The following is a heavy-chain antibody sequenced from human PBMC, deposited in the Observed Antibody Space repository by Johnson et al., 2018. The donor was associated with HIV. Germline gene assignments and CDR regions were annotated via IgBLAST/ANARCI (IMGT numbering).Heavy chain of an antibody. V-gene: IGHV3-30*04. D-gene: IGHD1-26*01. CDR3: ARVRIGRENAFDI. J-gene: IGHJ3*02. CDR1: GFTFRSYA. Sequence: QMLLVESGGDVVQPGRSLRLSCAASGFTFRSYAMHWVRQAPGKGLEWVAAIGYDGNDKDYADSVKGRFTISRDNSRNTLYLHLNSLRAVDTAVYYCARVRIGRENAFDIWGQGTMVTGSS. CDR2: IGYDGNDK.